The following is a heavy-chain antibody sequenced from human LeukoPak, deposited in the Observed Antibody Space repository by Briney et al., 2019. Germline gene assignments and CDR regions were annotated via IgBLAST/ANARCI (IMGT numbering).Heavy chain of an antibody. J-gene: IGHJ4*02. CDR2: ISGSGGST. CDR1: GFTFSSYA. D-gene: IGHD3-10*01. V-gene: IGHV3-23*01. CDR3: AKDLHYYGSGSYSFPFDY. Sequence: GGSLRLSCAASGFTFSSYAMSWVRQAPGKGLEWVSAISGSGGSTYYADSVKGRFTISRGNSKNTLYLQMNSLRAEDTAVYYCAKDLHYYGSGSYSFPFDYWGQGTLVTVS.